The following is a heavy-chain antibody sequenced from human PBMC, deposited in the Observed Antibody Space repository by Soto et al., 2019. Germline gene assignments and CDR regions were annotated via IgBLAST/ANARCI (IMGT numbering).Heavy chain of an antibody. CDR1: GGSISSYY. V-gene: IGHV4-59*01. D-gene: IGHD3-22*01. Sequence: PSETLSLTCTVSGGSISSYYWSWIRQPPGKGLEWIGYIYYSGSTNYNPSLKSRVSISVDTSKNQFSLKLSSVTAADTAVYYCARGGDSSGYPYYFYGMDVWGQGTTVTVS. CDR2: IYYSGST. CDR3: ARGGDSSGYPYYFYGMDV. J-gene: IGHJ6*02.